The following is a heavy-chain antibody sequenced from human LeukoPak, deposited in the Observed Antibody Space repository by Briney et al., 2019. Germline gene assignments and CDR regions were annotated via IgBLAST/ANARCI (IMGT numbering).Heavy chain of an antibody. D-gene: IGHD2-15*01. CDR3: ARGVGKPGAFDS. CDR2: IKPDGTTK. J-gene: IGHJ3*02. Sequence: GGSLRLSCAASGFPFSSYSMTWVRQAPGKGLEWVANIKPDGTTKFYVDSVKGRFTISRDNAKNSLYLQMNSLRAEDTAVYYCARGVGKPGAFDSWGQGRMVSVSS. CDR1: GFPFSSYS. V-gene: IGHV3-7*01.